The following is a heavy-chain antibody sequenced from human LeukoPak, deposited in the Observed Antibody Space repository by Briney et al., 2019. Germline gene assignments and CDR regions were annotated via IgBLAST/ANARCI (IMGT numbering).Heavy chain of an antibody. J-gene: IGHJ4*02. Sequence: GGSLRLSCAASGFTFSSYEMNWVRQAPGKGLEWVSYISSSGSTIYYADSVKGRFTISRDNAKNSLYLQMNSLRAEDTAVYYCARGVRAITMIVVVIPPHFDYWGQGTLVTVSS. CDR1: GFTFSSYE. V-gene: IGHV3-48*03. CDR3: ARGVRAITMIVVVIPPHFDY. CDR2: ISSSGSTI. D-gene: IGHD3-22*01.